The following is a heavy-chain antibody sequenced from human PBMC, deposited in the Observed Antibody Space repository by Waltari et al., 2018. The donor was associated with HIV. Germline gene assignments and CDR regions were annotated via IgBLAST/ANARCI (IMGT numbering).Heavy chain of an antibody. CDR1: GASISRADSY. Sequence: QVQLQESGPGLVKPSQTLSLSCTVSGASISRADSYWRWIRQHPGKGLDWIVYIYYSGYTHYSPSLQSRVTISVDTSKNHFSLNLSSVTAADTAVYYCARDKYGGHWFDPWGQGTLVTVSS. CDR2: IYYSGYT. CDR3: ARDKYGGHWFDP. J-gene: IGHJ5*02. D-gene: IGHD4-17*01. V-gene: IGHV4-31*03.